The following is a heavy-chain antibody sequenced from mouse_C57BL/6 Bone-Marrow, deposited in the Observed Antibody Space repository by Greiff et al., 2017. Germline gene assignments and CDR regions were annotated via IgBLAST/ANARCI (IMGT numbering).Heavy chain of an antibody. CDR3: TRGLVS. CDR2: LSNKANNHAT. Sequence: EVKLVESGGGLVQPGGSMKLSCAASGFTFSDAWMAWVSQSPEKGLEWVAELSNKANNHATYSAESVQGRFTISRDDSKSSFYLQMNSLIAEDTGIYCGTRGLVSGGQGTLVTVSA. D-gene: IGHD6-2*01. J-gene: IGHJ3*01. CDR1: GFTFSDAW. V-gene: IGHV6-6*01.